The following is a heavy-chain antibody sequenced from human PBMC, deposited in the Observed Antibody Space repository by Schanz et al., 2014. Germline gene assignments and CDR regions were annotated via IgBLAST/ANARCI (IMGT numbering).Heavy chain of an antibody. D-gene: IGHD3-10*01. CDR3: ARDKDSGSYHYNWFDP. Sequence: QVHLVQSASELKNPGASVKVSCKTSGYSFSTYAMNWVRQAPGQGLEWMGWINTKTGNPTYAQGFTGRFVFSLDTSVSTTHLQITNLKADDTAVYYCARDKDSGSYHYNWFDPWGQGTLVTVSS. CDR1: GYSFSTYA. CDR2: INTKTGNP. V-gene: IGHV7-4-1*02. J-gene: IGHJ5*02.